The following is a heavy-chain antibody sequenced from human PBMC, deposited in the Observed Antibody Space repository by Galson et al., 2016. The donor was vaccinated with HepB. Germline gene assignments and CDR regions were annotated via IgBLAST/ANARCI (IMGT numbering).Heavy chain of an antibody. V-gene: IGHV3-74*01. D-gene: IGHD6-19*01. Sequence: SLRLSCAASGFTFSNYWMHWVRQAPGEGLAWVALIKTDGSSTSYADSVKGRFTISRDKAKNTLYLQMNSLRAEDTAAYFCTNLAVASAVDYWGQGTLVTVSS. CDR1: GFTFSNYW. J-gene: IGHJ4*02. CDR2: IKTDGSST. CDR3: TNLAVASAVDY.